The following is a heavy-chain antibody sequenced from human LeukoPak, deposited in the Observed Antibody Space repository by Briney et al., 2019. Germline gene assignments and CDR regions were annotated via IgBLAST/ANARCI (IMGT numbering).Heavy chain of an antibody. D-gene: IGHD3-22*01. CDR3: AKSDYYDSSGYLDY. CDR1: GFTFSSYA. J-gene: IGHJ4*02. CDR2: ISGSGGST. V-gene: IGHV3-23*01. Sequence: GGSLRLSCAASGFTFSSYAMSWVRQAPGKGLEWVLAISGSGGSTYYADSVKGRFTISRDNSKNTLYLQMNSLRAEDTAVYYCAKSDYYDSSGYLDYWGQGTLVTVSS.